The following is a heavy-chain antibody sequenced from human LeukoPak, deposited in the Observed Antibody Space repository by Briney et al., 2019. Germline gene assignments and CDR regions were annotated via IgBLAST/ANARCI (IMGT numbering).Heavy chain of an antibody. Sequence: GGSLRLSCAASGFTFSSYAMSWVRQDPGKGLEWVSAISGSGGSTYYADSVKGRFTISRDNSKNTLYLQMNSLRAEDTAVYYCANGGMVRGLNWFDPWGQGTLVTVSS. V-gene: IGHV3-23*01. J-gene: IGHJ5*02. CDR3: ANGGMVRGLNWFDP. CDR1: GFTFSSYA. D-gene: IGHD3-10*01. CDR2: ISGSGGST.